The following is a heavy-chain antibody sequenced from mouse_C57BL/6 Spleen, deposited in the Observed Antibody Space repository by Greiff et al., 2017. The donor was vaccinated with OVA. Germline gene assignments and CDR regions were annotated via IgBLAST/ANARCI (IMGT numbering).Heavy chain of an antibody. CDR2: ISSGGSYT. J-gene: IGHJ1*03. V-gene: IGHV5-6*01. Sequence: EVMLVESGGDLVKPGGSLKLSCAASGFTFSSYGMSWVRQTPDKRLEWVATISSGGSYTCYPDSVKGRFTISRDNAKNTLYLQMSSLKSEDTAMYYCAVYGSSYYWYFDVWGTGTTVTVSS. CDR1: GFTFSSYG. D-gene: IGHD1-1*01. CDR3: AVYGSSYYWYFDV.